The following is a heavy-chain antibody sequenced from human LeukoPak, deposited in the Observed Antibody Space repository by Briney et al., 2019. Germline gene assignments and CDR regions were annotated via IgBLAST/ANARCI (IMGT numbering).Heavy chain of an antibody. CDR1: GFTFSTYA. CDR2: IGGSDGRT. Sequence: PGGSLRLSCAASGFTFSTYAMSWVRQAPGKGLEWVSLIGGSDGRTRYADSVKGRFTISRTNSKNTLYLEMNSLRAEDTAVYYCAKDSSSYDWGYMDVWGKGTTVTISS. J-gene: IGHJ6*03. D-gene: IGHD3-22*01. V-gene: IGHV3-23*01. CDR3: AKDSSSYDWGYMDV.